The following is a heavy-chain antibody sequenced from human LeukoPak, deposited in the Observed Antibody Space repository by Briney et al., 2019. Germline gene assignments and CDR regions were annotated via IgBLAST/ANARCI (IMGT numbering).Heavy chain of an antibody. CDR1: GFTFGDYA. V-gene: IGHV3-49*05. CDR2: IRSNTYGGTA. Sequence: KPGGSLRLSCTASGFTFGDYAMSWFRQAPGKGLEWVGFIRSNTYGGTAEYAASVKGRFTISRDDSKSIAYLQMNSLKTGDTAVYYCTKGDYHAYWGQGTLATVSS. CDR3: TKGDYHAY. J-gene: IGHJ4*02.